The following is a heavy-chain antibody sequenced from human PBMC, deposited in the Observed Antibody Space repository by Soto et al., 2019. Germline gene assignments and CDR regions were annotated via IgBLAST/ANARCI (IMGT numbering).Heavy chain of an antibody. CDR3: AREGTLAARPYYYYGMDV. J-gene: IGHJ6*02. CDR2: TYYRSKWYN. V-gene: IGHV6-1*01. Sequence: SQPLSLTCAISGDSVSSNSAAWNWIRQSPSRGLEWLGRTYYRSKWYNDYAVSVKSRITINPDTSKNQFSLQLNSVTPEDTAVYYCAREGTLAARPYYYYGMDVWGQGTTVTVSS. CDR1: GDSVSSNSAA. D-gene: IGHD6-6*01.